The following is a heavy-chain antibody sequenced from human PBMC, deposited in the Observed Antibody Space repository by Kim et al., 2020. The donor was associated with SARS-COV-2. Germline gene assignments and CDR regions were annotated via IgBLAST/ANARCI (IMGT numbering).Heavy chain of an antibody. J-gene: IGHJ4*02. CDR3: ARSRGTLHAGGYLYFDY. CDR1: RGGFSNYA. V-gene: IGHV1-69*13. D-gene: IGHD5-12*01. Sequence: SVKVSCKASRGGFSNYAFNWLRQAPGQGLEWMGGIIPIFGSPKYTQKFRGRLRITADESTTTVYMELTSLTFEDTAVFYCARSRGTLHAGGYLYFDYWAQGTLVTVSA. CDR2: IIPIFGSP.